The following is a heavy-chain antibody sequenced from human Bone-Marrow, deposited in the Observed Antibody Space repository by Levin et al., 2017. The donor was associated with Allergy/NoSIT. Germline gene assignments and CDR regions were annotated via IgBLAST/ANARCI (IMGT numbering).Heavy chain of an antibody. V-gene: IGHV1-2*06. CDR1: GYTFTGYY. Sequence: GESLKISCKASGYTFTGYYMHWVRQAPGQGLEWMGRINPNSGGTNYAQKFQGRVTMTRDTSISTAYMELSRLRSDDTAVYYCARQRPPGIMITFGGVIVEGNYFDYWGQGTLVTVSS. CDR3: ARQRPPGIMITFGGVIVEGNYFDY. D-gene: IGHD3-16*02. CDR2: INPNSGGT. J-gene: IGHJ4*02.